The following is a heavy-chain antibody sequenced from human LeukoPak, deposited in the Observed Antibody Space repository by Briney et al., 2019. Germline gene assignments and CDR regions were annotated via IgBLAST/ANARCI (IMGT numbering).Heavy chain of an antibody. CDR2: IYYSGCT. D-gene: IGHD2-15*01. V-gene: IGHV4-59*01. J-gene: IGHJ4*02. Sequence: SETLSLTCTVSGGSISSYYWSWIRQPPGKGLEWIGYIYYSGCTNYNPSLKSRVTISVDTSKNQFSLKLSSVTAADTAVYYCARDYPNQGCSGGSCYVWGQGTLVTVSS. CDR1: GGSISSYY. CDR3: ARDYPNQGCSGGSCYV.